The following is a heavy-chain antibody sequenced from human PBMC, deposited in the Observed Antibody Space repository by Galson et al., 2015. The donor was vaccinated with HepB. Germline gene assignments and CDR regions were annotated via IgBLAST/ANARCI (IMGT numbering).Heavy chain of an antibody. CDR3: ARELAPEDSSSWYLGSFDY. CDR2: ISYDGSNK. Sequence: SLRLSCAASGFTFSSYAMHWVRQAPGKGLEWVAVISYDGSNKYYADSVKGRFTISRDNSKNTLYLQMNSLRAEDTAVYYCARELAPEDSSSWYLGSFDYWGQGTLVTVSS. CDR1: GFTFSSYA. D-gene: IGHD6-13*01. V-gene: IGHV3-30-3*01. J-gene: IGHJ4*02.